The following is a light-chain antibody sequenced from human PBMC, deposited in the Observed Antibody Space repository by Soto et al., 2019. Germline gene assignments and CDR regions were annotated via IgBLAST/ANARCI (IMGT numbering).Light chain of an antibody. CDR1: SGHSNYA. CDR2: LNSDGSH. Sequence: QPVLTQSPSASASLGASVKLTCTLSSGHSNYAIAWHQQQSEKGPRYLMNLNSDGSHSKGDGSPDRFSGSSSGAERYLTISSLQSEDEADYYCQTWGSGIVVFGGGTKLTVL. V-gene: IGLV4-69*01. J-gene: IGLJ2*01. CDR3: QTWGSGIVV.